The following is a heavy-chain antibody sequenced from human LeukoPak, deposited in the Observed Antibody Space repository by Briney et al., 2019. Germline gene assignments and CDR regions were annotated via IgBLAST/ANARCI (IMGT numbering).Heavy chain of an antibody. CDR2: ISYDGTNK. CDR3: ARSRLGRASAGKKYYYYGMDV. J-gene: IGHJ6*02. Sequence: GGSQRLSCAASGFNFRTFALYWVRQAPGKGLEWVAVISYDGTNKYYADSVKGRFTISRDNSKNTLYLQMNSLRAEDTAVYYCARSRLGRASAGKKYYYYGMDVWGQGTTVTVSS. D-gene: IGHD6-13*01. V-gene: IGHV3-30*04. CDR1: GFNFRTFA.